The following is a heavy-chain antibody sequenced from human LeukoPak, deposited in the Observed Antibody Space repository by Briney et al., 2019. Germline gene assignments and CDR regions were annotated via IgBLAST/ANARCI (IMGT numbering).Heavy chain of an antibody. CDR1: GFTFDDYA. J-gene: IGHJ3*02. Sequence: PGGSLRLSCAASGFTFDDYAMHWVRQAPGKGLEWVSGISWNSGSIGYADSVKGRFTISRDNAKNSLYLQMNSLRAEDMALYYCARDIWFGGMVGSYYGAAFGIWGQGTMVTVSS. V-gene: IGHV3-9*03. CDR2: ISWNSGSI. D-gene: IGHD1-26*01. CDR3: ARDIWFGGMVGSYYGAAFGI.